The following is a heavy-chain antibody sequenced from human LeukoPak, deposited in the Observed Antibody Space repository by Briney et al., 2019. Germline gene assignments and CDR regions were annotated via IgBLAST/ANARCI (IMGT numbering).Heavy chain of an antibody. CDR2: IIPIFGTA. V-gene: IGHV1-69*13. J-gene: IGHJ6*03. D-gene: IGHD2-2*01. CDR3: ARVSSVVVPAAMNYYYYYMDV. Sequence: ASVKVSCKASGGTFSSYAISWVRQAPGQGLEWMGGIIPIFGTANYAQKFQGRVMITADESTSTAYMELSSLRSEDTAVYYCARVSSVVVPAAMNYYYYYMDVWGKGTTVTVSS. CDR1: GGTFSSYA.